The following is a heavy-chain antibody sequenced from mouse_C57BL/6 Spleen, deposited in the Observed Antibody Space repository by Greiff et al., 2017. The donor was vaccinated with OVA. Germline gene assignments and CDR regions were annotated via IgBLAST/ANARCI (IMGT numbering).Heavy chain of an antibody. CDR2: ISDGGSYT. D-gene: IGHD1-1*01. CDR1: GFTFSSYA. CDR3: ARDGPYYYGSSYWYFDV. Sequence: EVNVVESGGGLVKPGGSLKLSCAASGFTFSSYAMSWVRQTPEKRLEWVATISDGGSYTYYPDNVKGRFTISRDNAKNNLYLQMSHLKSEDTAMYYCARDGPYYYGSSYWYFDVWGTGTTVTVSS. J-gene: IGHJ1*03. V-gene: IGHV5-4*01.